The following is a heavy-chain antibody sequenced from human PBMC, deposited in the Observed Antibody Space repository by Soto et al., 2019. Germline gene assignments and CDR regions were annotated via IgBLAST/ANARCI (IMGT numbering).Heavy chain of an antibody. D-gene: IGHD5-18*01. Sequence: NPSETLSLTCAVSGGSISSNNWWSCVRQPPGKGLEWIGEIYHSGSTYYNPSLKSRVTISVDKSKNQFSLKLNSVTAADTAVYYCARNGYSYGSLYYFDYWGQGTLVTVSS. V-gene: IGHV4-4*02. CDR3: ARNGYSYGSLYYFDY. CDR1: GGSISSNNW. CDR2: IYHSGST. J-gene: IGHJ4*02.